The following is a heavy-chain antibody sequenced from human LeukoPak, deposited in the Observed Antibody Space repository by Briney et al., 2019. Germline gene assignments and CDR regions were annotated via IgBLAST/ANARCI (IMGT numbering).Heavy chain of an antibody. V-gene: IGHV3-53*01. Sequence: PGVSLRLSCAASGFTVSSNYMSWVRQAPGKGLEWVSVIYSGGSTYYADSVKGRFTISRDNSKNTLYLQMNSLRAEDTAVYYCARDRGSYGSNYYYYMDVWGKGTTVTVSS. CDR3: ARDRGSYGSNYYYYMDV. D-gene: IGHD5-18*01. J-gene: IGHJ6*03. CDR1: GFTVSSNY. CDR2: IYSGGST.